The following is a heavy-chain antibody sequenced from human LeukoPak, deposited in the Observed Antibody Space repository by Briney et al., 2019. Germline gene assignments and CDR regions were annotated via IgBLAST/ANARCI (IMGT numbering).Heavy chain of an antibody. J-gene: IGHJ4*02. D-gene: IGHD3-22*01. V-gene: IGHV3-23*01. CDR3: AKDHGYGSSGYYYVLYTTRFDY. CDR1: GFTFSSYA. Sequence: SGGSLRLSCAASGFTFSSYAMSWVRQAPGKGLEWVSAISGSGGSTYYADSVKGRFTISRDNSKNTLYLQMNSLRAEDTAVYYCAKDHGYGSSGYYYVLYTTRFDYWGQGTLVTVSS. CDR2: ISGSGGST.